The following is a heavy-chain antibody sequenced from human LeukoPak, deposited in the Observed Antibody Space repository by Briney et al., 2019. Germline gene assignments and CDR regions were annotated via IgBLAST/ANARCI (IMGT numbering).Heavy chain of an antibody. CDR1: GFIFSGSW. J-gene: IGHJ4*02. CDR2: ISSGGSTI. D-gene: IGHD3-22*01. CDR3: AREPPGNYDDSGHYYAYFDC. V-gene: IGHV3-48*02. Sequence: GGSLRLSCTASGFIFSGSWMAWIRQAPGKGLEWVSYISSGGSTIYYADTVKGRFTISRDNARNSLYLQMNGLTDEDTAVYYCAREPPGNYDDSGHYYAYFDCWGQGALVTVSS.